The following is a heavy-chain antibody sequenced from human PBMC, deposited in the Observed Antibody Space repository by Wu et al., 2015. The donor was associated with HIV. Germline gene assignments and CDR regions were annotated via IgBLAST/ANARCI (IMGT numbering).Heavy chain of an antibody. CDR1: GGTFNNFA. Sequence: QVQLVQSGAEVKKPGSSVKVSCKASGGTFNNFAINWVRQAPGQGLEWMGRIIPIFGTANYAQKFQGRITITADESTSTAYMELSSLRSEDTAVFYCARDCSSTNCPFDYWGQGTLVTVSS. CDR3: ARDCSSTNCPFDY. D-gene: IGHD2-2*01. CDR2: IIPIFGTA. J-gene: IGHJ4*02. V-gene: IGHV1-69*13.